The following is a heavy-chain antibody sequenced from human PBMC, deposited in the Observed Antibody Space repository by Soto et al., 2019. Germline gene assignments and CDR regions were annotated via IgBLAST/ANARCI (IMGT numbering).Heavy chain of an antibody. J-gene: IGHJ6*02. Sequence: SVKVSCKASGGTFSSYAISWVRQAPGQGLEWMGGIIPIFGTASYAQKFQGRVTMTRDKSTSTVYMELSSLRSEDTAVYYCARVPDSSSWSRMDVWGQGTTVTVSS. CDR3: ARVPDSSSWSRMDV. D-gene: IGHD6-13*01. CDR1: GGTFSSYA. V-gene: IGHV1-69*05. CDR2: IIPIFGTA.